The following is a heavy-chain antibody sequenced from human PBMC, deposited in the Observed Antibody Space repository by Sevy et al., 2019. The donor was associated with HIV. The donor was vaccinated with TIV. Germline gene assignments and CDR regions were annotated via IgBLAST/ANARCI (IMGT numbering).Heavy chain of an antibody. J-gene: IGHJ4*02. V-gene: IGHV3-23*01. CDR2: IGVSGGST. CDR3: AKRQSQWYFEG. D-gene: IGHD6-19*01. Sequence: EGSLRLSCAASGFTFSNYAMTWVRQAPGKALEWVSAIGVSGGSTYSADSVKGRFTISRDDSKNTLYLQMNSLRAEDTAVYYCAKRQSQWYFEGWGQGTLVTVSS. CDR1: GFTFSNYA.